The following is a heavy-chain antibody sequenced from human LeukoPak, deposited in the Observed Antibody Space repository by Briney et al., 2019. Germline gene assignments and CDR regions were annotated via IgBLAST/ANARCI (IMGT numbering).Heavy chain of an antibody. D-gene: IGHD6-13*01. CDR2: ISGSGGNT. CDR1: GITLNNYG. CDR3: ARANSSSWHYFDY. J-gene: IGHJ4*02. Sequence: GGSLRLSCAVSGITLNNYGMSWVRQAPGKGLQWVAGISGSGGNTNYADSVKGRFTISRDNSKNTVSLQMNSLRAEDTAVFYCARANSSSWHYFDYWGQGTLVTVSS. V-gene: IGHV3-23*01.